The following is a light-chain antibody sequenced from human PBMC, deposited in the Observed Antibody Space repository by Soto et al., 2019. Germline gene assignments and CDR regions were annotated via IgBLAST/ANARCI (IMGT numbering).Light chain of an antibody. CDR1: QNSRNW. CDR3: QQHNQWPIP. CDR2: DAS. V-gene: IGKV1-5*01. J-gene: IGKJ5*01. Sequence: DTQMPQAPSTLSASLGDSVTITCRASQNSRNWLAWYQQKPGKAPNPLIYDASSLKSGVPARFSGSGSGTEFTLTINSLQSEDSAVYYCQQHNQWPIPFAQGTRLEIK.